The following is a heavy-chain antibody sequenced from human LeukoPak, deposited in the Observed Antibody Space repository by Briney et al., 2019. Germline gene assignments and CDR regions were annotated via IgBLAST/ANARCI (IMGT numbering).Heavy chain of an antibody. J-gene: IGHJ5*02. Sequence: GASVKVSCKASGFTFTSSAMQWVRQARGQRLEWIGWIVVGSGNTNYAQKFQGRVTMTRDTSTSTVYMELSSLRSEDTAVYYCARARGVIRHIAAAETGEFWFDPWGQGTLVTVSS. D-gene: IGHD6-13*01. CDR2: IVVGSGNT. V-gene: IGHV1-58*02. CDR3: ARARGVIRHIAAAETGEFWFDP. CDR1: GFTFTSSA.